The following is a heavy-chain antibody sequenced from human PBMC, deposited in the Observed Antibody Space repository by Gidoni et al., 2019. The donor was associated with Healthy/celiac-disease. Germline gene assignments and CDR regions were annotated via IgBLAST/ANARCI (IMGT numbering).Heavy chain of an antibody. D-gene: IGHD5-18*01. CDR3: AKVETGIQLWSNRPIDY. V-gene: IGHV3-23*01. Sequence: EVQLLESGGGLVQPGGSLRLSCAASGFTFSSYAMSWVRQAPGKGLEWVSAISGSGGSTYYADSVKGRFTISRDNSKNTLYLQMNSLRAEDTAVYYCAKVETGIQLWSNRPIDYWGQGTLVTVSS. CDR1: GFTFSSYA. J-gene: IGHJ4*02. CDR2: ISGSGGST.